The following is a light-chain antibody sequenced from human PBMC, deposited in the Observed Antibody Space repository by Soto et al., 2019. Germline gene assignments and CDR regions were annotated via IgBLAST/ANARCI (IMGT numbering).Light chain of an antibody. CDR3: SSYAGSSTLV. Sequence: QSALTQPASVSGSPGQSITISCTGTSRDVGRYNYVSWYQQHPGKGPKLMIYDVTNRPSGVSNRFSGSKSGNTAALTISGLQDEDEDDYYGSSYAGSSTLVFGGGTKVTVL. CDR2: DVT. CDR1: SRDVGRYNY. V-gene: IGLV2-14*03. J-gene: IGLJ2*01.